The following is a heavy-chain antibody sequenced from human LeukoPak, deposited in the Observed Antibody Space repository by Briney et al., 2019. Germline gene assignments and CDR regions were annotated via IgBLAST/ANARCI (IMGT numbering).Heavy chain of an antibody. CDR2: IWYDGSNK. D-gene: IGHD4-11*01. Sequence: GGSLRLSCVASGFTFSSYGMHWVRRAPGKGLEWVAVIWYDGSNKYYADSVKGRFTISRDNSKNTLYLQMNSLRAEDTAVYYCARSRLHARWYFDYWGQGTLVTVSS. CDR3: ARSRLHARWYFDY. V-gene: IGHV3-33*08. J-gene: IGHJ4*02. CDR1: GFTFSSYG.